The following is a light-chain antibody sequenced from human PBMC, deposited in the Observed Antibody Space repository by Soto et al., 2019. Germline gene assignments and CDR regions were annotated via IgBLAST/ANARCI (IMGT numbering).Light chain of an antibody. J-gene: IGKJ4*01. CDR3: QQSSITPLT. CDR1: QSIRNY. CDR2: AAS. V-gene: IGKV1-39*01. Sequence: DIQMTQFPSSLSASVGDRVTITCRASQSIRNYLHWYQQKPGKAPKLLIYAASSLKSGVPSRFSGSGSGTDFTLTISSLQPEDFATYHCQQSSITPLTFGGGTKVAIK.